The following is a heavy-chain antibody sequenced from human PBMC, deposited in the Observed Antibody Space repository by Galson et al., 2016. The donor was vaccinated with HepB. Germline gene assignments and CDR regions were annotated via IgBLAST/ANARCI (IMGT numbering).Heavy chain of an antibody. D-gene: IGHD6-19*01. CDR2: INAGNGVT. CDR3: ARSAGQSAFDY. J-gene: IGHJ4*02. Sequence: SCKASGYGFTNNVIHWVRQAPGQRLEWMGWINAGNGVTKYSQKFQGRVTITRDTSASTAYMELSSLRSEDTAVYYCARSAGQSAFDYWGQGTLVTVSS. V-gene: IGHV1-3*01. CDR1: GYGFTNNV.